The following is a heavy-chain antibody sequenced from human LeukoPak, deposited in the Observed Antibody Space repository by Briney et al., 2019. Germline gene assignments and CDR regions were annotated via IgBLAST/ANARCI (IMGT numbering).Heavy chain of an antibody. V-gene: IGHV4-59*08. Sequence: SETLSLTCTVSGDSISSYDWSWIRQPPGKGLEWIGYISHSGSTNYYPSLKSRVTISLDTSKNQFSLKLTSVTAADTAVYYCARGSGYCGGDCYALDYWGQGTLVTVSS. J-gene: IGHJ4*02. CDR1: GDSISSYD. CDR3: ARGSGYCGGDCYALDY. CDR2: ISHSGST. D-gene: IGHD2-21*02.